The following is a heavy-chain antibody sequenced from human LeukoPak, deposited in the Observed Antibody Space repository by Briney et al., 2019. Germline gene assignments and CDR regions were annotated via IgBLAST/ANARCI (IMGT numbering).Heavy chain of an antibody. Sequence: KPSETLSLTCTVSGGSISSSTYCWGWVRQPPGKGLEWIGTIYYNGATQYNPSLKSRVTVSVDTSKNQFSLKMSSVTAADTAVYYCARWGGSAVVASRRYFDYWGQGTLVTVSS. CDR2: IYYNGAT. J-gene: IGHJ4*02. V-gene: IGHV4-39*07. CDR1: GGSISSSTYC. D-gene: IGHD2-15*01. CDR3: ARWGGSAVVASRRYFDY.